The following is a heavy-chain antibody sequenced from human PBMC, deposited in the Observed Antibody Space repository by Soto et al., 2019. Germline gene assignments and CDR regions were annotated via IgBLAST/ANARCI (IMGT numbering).Heavy chain of an antibody. CDR2: ISSSGSTI. Sequence: PGGSLRLSCAASGFTFSDYYMSWIRQAPGRGLEWVSYISSSGSTIYYADSVRGRFTISRDNAKNSLYLQMNSLRAEDTAVYYCVIEGNRYGSGSSWGQGTLVTVSS. CDR3: VIEGNRYGSGSS. D-gene: IGHD3-10*01. J-gene: IGHJ5*02. V-gene: IGHV3-11*01. CDR1: GFTFSDYY.